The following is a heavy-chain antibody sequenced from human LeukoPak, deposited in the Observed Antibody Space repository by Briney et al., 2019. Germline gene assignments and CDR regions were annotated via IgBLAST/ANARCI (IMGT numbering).Heavy chain of an antibody. J-gene: IGHJ4*02. CDR1: GYTFTTYD. Sequence: GASVKVSCKASGYTFTTYDINWVRQASGQGLEWMGWMNPNSGNTAHVQKFQGRVTLTRNTSISTAYMELSSLRSEDTAVYYCAREGGQQWLVFDSWGQGTLVTVSS. CDR2: MNPNSGNT. CDR3: AREGGQQWLVFDS. V-gene: IGHV1-8*03. D-gene: IGHD6-19*01.